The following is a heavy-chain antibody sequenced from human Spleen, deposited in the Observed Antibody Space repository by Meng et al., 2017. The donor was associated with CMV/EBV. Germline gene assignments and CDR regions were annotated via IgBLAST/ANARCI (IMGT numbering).Heavy chain of an antibody. J-gene: IGHJ1*01. V-gene: IGHV3-33*01. CDR1: GFTFSSYG. Sequence: GGSLRLSCAASGFTFSSYGMHWVRQAPGKGLEWVAVIWYDGSKKFYADSVKGRFTISRDNSKDTLYLQMNSLRAEDTAVYYCARDAYTSSWYTNPAYWGQGTLVTVSS. CDR2: IWYDGSKK. D-gene: IGHD6-13*01. CDR3: ARDAYTSSWYTNPAY.